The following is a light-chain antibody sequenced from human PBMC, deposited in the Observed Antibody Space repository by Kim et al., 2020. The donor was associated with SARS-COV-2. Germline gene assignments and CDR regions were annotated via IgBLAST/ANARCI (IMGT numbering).Light chain of an antibody. V-gene: IGLV1-44*01. CDR2: STD. J-gene: IGLJ3*02. CDR1: SSNIGSNP. Sequence: GERVTICGPGSSSNIGSNPVHGFKAVPGAAPNLLIHSTDQRPSGVPDRFSGSKSGTSASLAISGLQSADEADYYCATWGDSQNGWVFGGGTQLTVL. CDR3: ATWGDSQNGWV.